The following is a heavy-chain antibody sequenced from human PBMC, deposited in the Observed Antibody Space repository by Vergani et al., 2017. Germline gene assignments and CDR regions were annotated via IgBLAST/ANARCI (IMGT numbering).Heavy chain of an antibody. Sequence: QVQLVQSGAEVKKPGSSVKVSCKASGGTFSSYAISWVRQAPGQGLEWMGRILPILGTANYAQKFQGRVTITADESTSTAYMELSSLRSEDTAVYYCARPTLGYCSSTSCYVYDAFDIWGQGTMVTVSS. D-gene: IGHD2-2*01. CDR2: ILPILGTA. CDR1: GGTFSSYA. CDR3: ARPTLGYCSSTSCYVYDAFDI. V-gene: IGHV1-69*11. J-gene: IGHJ3*02.